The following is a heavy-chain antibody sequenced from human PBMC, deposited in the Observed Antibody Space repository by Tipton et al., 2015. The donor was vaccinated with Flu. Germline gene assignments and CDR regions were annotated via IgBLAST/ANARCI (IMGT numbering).Heavy chain of an antibody. CDR3: ARIRSPSCLSHAN. CDR1: GISFSGVW. CDR2: INSKISGETT. V-gene: IGHV3-15*01. J-gene: IGHJ4*02. Sequence: GSLRLSCEVSGISFSGVWMSWVRQAPGKGLEWVGRINSKISGETTEYAAPVKGRFTISRDDSKNTFYLQMNNVKTEDTAVYYCARIRSPSCLSHANWGQGTLVTVSP. D-gene: IGHD2-2*01.